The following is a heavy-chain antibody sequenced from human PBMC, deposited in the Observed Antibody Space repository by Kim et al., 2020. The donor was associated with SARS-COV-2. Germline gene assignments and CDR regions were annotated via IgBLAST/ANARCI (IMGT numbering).Heavy chain of an antibody. CDR2: SSWSNDAI. Sequence: GGSLRLSCAVSGFKVDDYAMFWVRQLPGKGLEWVSGSSWSNDAIAYADSVKGRFTISRDIAKNSLYLQMDSLRPEDSGVYYCARDLGPLGEAANTGYYYGMDVWGRGTTVTVSS. V-gene: IGHV3-9*01. CDR1: GFKVDDYA. D-gene: IGHD6-25*01. J-gene: IGHJ6*02. CDR3: ARDLGPLGEAANTGYYYGMDV.